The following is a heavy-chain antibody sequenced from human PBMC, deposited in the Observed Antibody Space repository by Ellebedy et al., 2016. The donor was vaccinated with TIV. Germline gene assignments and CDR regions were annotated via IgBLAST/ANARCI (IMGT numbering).Heavy chain of an antibody. V-gene: IGHV3-7*01. D-gene: IGHD4-17*01. CDR3: ARRGSYGDYAVQINSWFDT. CDR2: IYQDGGVQ. J-gene: IGHJ5*02. CDR1: GFSFRSYW. Sequence: PGGSLRLSCAASGFSFRSYWMSWVRQAPGKGLEWVANIYQDGGVQYYVDSVEGRFTISRDNADNSLFLQMNSLRAEDTAVYYCARRGSYGDYAVQINSWFDTWGRGTLVAVSS.